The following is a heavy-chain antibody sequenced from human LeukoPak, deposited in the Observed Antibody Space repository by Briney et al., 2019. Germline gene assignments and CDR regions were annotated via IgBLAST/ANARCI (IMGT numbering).Heavy chain of an antibody. D-gene: IGHD3-22*01. J-gene: IGHJ4*02. CDR1: GFTFSSYA. CDR3: AKAVNYYDSSGYYPLPRNPSGY. CDR2: ISYDGSNK. Sequence: AGGSLRLSCAASGFTFSSYAMHWVRQAPGKGLEWVAVISYDGSNKYYADSVKGRFTISRDNSKNTLYLQMNSLRAEDTAVYYCAKAVNYYDSSGYYPLPRNPSGYWGQGTLVTVSS. V-gene: IGHV3-30-3*01.